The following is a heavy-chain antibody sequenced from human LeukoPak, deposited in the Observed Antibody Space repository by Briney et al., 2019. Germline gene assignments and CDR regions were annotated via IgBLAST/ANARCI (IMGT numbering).Heavy chain of an antibody. CDR2: INWNGGST. V-gene: IGHV3-20*04. CDR1: GFTFSSYS. J-gene: IGHJ4*02. CDR3: ARVRSGGWYDPVDY. Sequence: GGSLRLSCTGSGFTFSSYSMNWVRQAPGKGLEWVSAINWNGGSTGYADSVKGRFTISRDNAKNSLYLQMNSLRAEDTALYYCARVRSGGWYDPVDYWGQGTLVTVSS. D-gene: IGHD6-19*01.